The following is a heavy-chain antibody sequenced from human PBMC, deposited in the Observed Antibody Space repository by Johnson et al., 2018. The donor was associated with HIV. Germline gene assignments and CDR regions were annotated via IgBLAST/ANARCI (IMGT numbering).Heavy chain of an antibody. J-gene: IGHJ3*02. V-gene: IGHV3-30-3*01. Sequence: QVQLVESGGVLVQPGESLRLSCAASGFTFSSYTMHWVRQAPGKGLEWVAVISYDGSNKYYADSVKGRFTISRDNSKNTLSLQMNSLRAEDTAVYYCARSCRDGYTCNAFDIWGQGTMVTVSS. CDR2: ISYDGSNK. D-gene: IGHD5-24*01. CDR3: ARSCRDGYTCNAFDI. CDR1: GFTFSSYT.